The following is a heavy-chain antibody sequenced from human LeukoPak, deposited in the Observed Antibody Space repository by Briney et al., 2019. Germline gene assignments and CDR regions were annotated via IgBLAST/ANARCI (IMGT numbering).Heavy chain of an antibody. CDR3: AKDAEIVVVPAALDY. J-gene: IGHJ4*02. CDR2: ISYDGSNK. CDR1: GFTFSSYG. V-gene: IGHV3-30*18. D-gene: IGHD2-2*01. Sequence: PGRSRRLSCAASGFTFSSYGVHWVRQAPGKGLERVAVISYDGSNKYYADSGKGRFTIPRDNSKNTLYVQMNSLSAEDTAVYYCAKDAEIVVVPAALDYWGQGTLVTVSS.